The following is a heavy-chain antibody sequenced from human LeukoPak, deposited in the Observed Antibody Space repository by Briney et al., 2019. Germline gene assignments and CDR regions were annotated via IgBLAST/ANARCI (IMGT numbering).Heavy chain of an antibody. CDR1: GGSVSSTTYY. D-gene: IGHD3-10*01. Sequence: SETLSPTCTVSGGSVSSTTYYWSWIRPPPGKGLEWTASINYSGSTYYNPSLKSRVTISVDTSENQFSLKLSSVTAADTAVYYCARYVVYGSGKYYFDYWGQGTLVTVSS. J-gene: IGHJ4*02. CDR2: INYSGST. V-gene: IGHV4-39*01. CDR3: ARYVVYGSGKYYFDY.